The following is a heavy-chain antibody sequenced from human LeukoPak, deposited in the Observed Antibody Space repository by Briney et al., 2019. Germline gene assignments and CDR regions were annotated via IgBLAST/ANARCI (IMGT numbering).Heavy chain of an antibody. CDR3: ARDKLVGELSYAFDI. CDR1: GSIFSNYW. Sequence: GAPLLICCECSGSIFSNYWISCGRQLREKLVECMGVIYPGDSNTNYSPSFRGHVTISAAKSHSTLYLQWSTPSAAAGAFYSCARDKLVGELSYAFDIWGQGTMVTVSS. CDR2: IYPGDSNT. D-gene: IGHD3-10*01. J-gene: IGHJ3*02. V-gene: IGHV5-51*01.